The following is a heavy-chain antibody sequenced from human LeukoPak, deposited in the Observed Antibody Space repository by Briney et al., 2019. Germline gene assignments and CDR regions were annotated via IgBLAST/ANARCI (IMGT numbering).Heavy chain of an antibody. V-gene: IGHV1-2*02. CDR2: INPDSGGT. CDR3: ARASTSHYYYYYMDV. D-gene: IGHD4-11*01. J-gene: IGHJ6*03. Sequence: ASVKVSCKASGYTFTGYYMHWVRQAPGQGLEWMGWINPDSGGTNYAQKLQGRVTMTTDTSTSTAYMELRSLRSDDTAVYYCARASTSHYYYYYMDVWGKGTTVTVSS. CDR1: GYTFTGYY.